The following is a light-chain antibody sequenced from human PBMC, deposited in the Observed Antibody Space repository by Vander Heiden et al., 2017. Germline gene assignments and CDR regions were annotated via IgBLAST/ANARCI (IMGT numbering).Light chain of an antibody. CDR1: QSVSSSY. V-gene: IGKV3-20*01. CDR2: GAS. Sequence: EIVLTPSPGTLSLSPGERATLSCRASQSVSSSYLAWYQQKPGQAPRLLIYGASSRATGIPDRFSGSGSGTDSTLTISRLEPEDFAVYYSQQYGSSVTFGQGTKLEIK. CDR3: QQYGSSVT. J-gene: IGKJ2*01.